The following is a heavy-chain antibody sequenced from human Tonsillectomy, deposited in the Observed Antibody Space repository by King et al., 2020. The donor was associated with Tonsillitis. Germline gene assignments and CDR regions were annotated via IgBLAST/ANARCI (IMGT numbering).Heavy chain of an antibody. J-gene: IGHJ5*02. D-gene: IGHD1-14*01. CDR1: GFTFDDYA. CDR3: AKGVRINTGYNCLAP. V-gene: IGHV3-43*02. CDR2: ITGDGGTT. Sequence: QLVQSGGGVVQPGGSLRLSCAASGFTFDDYAMHWVRQAPGKGLEWVSVITGDGGTTSYADSVKGRFTISRDKRKNSLYLQMNSLRTEDTALYYCAKGVRINTGYNCLAPWGQGTLVTVSS.